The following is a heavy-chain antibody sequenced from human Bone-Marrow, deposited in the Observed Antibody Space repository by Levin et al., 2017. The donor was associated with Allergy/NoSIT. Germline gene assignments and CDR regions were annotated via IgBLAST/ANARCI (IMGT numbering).Heavy chain of an antibody. CDR2: INTNTGNP. CDR3: ARDWRLSGGIVATVDYYGMDV. CDR1: GYTFTSYA. J-gene: IGHJ6*02. D-gene: IGHD5-12*01. V-gene: IGHV7-4-1*02. Sequence: PVASVKVSCKASGYTFTSYAMNWVRQAPGQGLEWMGWINTNTGNPTYAQGFTGRFVFSLDTSVSTAYLQISSLKAEDTAVYYCARDWRLSGGIVATVDYYGMDVWGQGTTVTVSS.